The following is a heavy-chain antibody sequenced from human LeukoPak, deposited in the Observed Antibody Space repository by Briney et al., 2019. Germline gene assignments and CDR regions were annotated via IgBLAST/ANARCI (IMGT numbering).Heavy chain of an antibody. V-gene: IGHV3-23*01. J-gene: IGHJ4*02. Sequence: SGGSLRLSCAASGFTFGNSVMYWVRQAPGKGLEWVSAISASGDYTSYADSVRGRFTISRDNSKDTLYLQMNALRAEDTAMYYCATLGVRADRRGIDYWGQGTLVTGSS. CDR3: ATLGVRADRRGIDY. CDR1: GFTFGNSV. D-gene: IGHD3-16*01. CDR2: ISASGDYT.